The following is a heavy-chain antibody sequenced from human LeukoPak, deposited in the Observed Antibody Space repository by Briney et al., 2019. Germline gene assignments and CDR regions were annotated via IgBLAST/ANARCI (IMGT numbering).Heavy chain of an antibody. V-gene: IGHV3-21*04. Sequence: PGGSLRLSCAASGFTFSSYDMNWVRQAPGKGLEWVSSISSSSTYTYHADSVKGRFTISRDNAKNSLYLQLNSLRAEDTAVYYCARRAGAYSHPYDYWGQGTLVTVSS. CDR2: ISSSSTYT. CDR3: ARRAGAYSHPYDY. CDR1: GFTFSSYD. J-gene: IGHJ4*02. D-gene: IGHD4/OR15-4a*01.